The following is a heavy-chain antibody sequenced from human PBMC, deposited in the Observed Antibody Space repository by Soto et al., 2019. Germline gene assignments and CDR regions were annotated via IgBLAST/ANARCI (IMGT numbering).Heavy chain of an antibody. J-gene: IGHJ1*01. Sequence: PGESLKISCKGSGYSFTSYWIVWVRQVPGKGVEWMGVIYPGDSDTRYSPSFQGQVTISADKSINTAYLQWSSLKASDTAMYYCARHSGTAESDSHWGQGTLVTVSS. CDR2: IYPGDSDT. CDR3: ARHSGTAESDSH. CDR1: GYSFTSYW. V-gene: IGHV5-51*01. D-gene: IGHD6-13*01.